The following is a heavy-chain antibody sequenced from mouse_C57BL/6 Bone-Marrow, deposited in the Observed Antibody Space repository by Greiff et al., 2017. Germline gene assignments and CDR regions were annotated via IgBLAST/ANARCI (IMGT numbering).Heavy chain of an antibody. Sequence: EVKLQESGAELVRPGASVKLSCTASGFNIKDDYMHWVKQRPEQGLEWIGWIDPENGDTEYASKFQGKATITADTSSNTAYRQLSSLTSEDTAVYYCTLPSITTVVALDYWGQGTTLTVSS. J-gene: IGHJ2*01. D-gene: IGHD1-1*01. CDR1: GFNIKDDY. CDR2: IDPENGDT. V-gene: IGHV14-4*01. CDR3: TLPSITTVVALDY.